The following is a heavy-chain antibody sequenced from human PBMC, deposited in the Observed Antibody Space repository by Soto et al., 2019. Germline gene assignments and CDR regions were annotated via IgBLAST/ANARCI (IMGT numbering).Heavy chain of an antibody. V-gene: IGHV3-64D*08. CDR3: VKGVRCSGGSCLDY. Sequence: EVQLVESGGGLVQPGGSLRLTCSGSGFTFSSYAMHWVRQAPGKGQEYVSAISSNGGSTYYADSVKGRFTISRENSRNTLYLQMSSLRAEDTAVYYCVKGVRCSGGSCLDYWVQGTLVTVSS. CDR1: GFTFSSYA. D-gene: IGHD2-15*01. J-gene: IGHJ4*02. CDR2: ISSNGGST.